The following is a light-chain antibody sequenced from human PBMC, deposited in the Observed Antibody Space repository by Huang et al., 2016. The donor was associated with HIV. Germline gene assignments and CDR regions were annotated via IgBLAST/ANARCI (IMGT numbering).Light chain of an antibody. CDR3: QQYNNWPPWT. Sequence: QQKPGQAPRLLIYGASTRATGIPARFSGSGSGTEFTLTISSLQSGDCAVYYCQQYNNWPPWTFGQGTKVEIK. CDR2: GAS. J-gene: IGKJ1*01. V-gene: IGKV3-15*01.